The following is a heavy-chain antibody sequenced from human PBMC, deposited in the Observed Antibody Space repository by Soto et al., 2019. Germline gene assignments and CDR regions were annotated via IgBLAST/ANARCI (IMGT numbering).Heavy chain of an antibody. J-gene: IGHJ4*02. CDR2: ISSSSSYI. D-gene: IGHD3-3*01. Sequence: SGGSLRLSCAASGFTFSSYSMNWVRQAPGKGLEWVSSISSSSSYIYYADSVKGRFTISRDNAKNSLYLQMNSLRAEDTAAYYCARAKSIFGVVITPLDYWGQGTLVTVSS. CDR1: GFTFSSYS. V-gene: IGHV3-21*01. CDR3: ARAKSIFGVVITPLDY.